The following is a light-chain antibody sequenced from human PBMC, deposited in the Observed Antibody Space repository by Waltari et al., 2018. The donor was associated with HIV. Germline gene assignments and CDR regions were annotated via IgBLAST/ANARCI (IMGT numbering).Light chain of an antibody. Sequence: SYELTQPPSVSVSPGQTATISCSGDKLGSKFVSWYKQRPGQPPAVVIFQDGTRPSGISERISGSNSGNTATLTIRGTQAIDEADYYCQAWDTSAYVLFGGGTKPTVL. V-gene: IGLV3-1*01. J-gene: IGLJ2*01. CDR3: QAWDTSAYVL. CDR1: KLGSKF. CDR2: QDG.